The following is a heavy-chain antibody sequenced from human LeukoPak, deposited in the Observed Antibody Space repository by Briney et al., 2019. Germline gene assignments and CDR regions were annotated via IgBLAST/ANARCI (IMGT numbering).Heavy chain of an antibody. CDR1: GGTFSSYA. V-gene: IGHV1-69*13. D-gene: IGHD3-10*01. Sequence: SVKVSCKASGGTFSSYAISWVRQAPGQGLEWMGGIIPIFGTANYAQKFQGRVTITADESTSTAYMELSSLRSEDTAVYYCARGHYYGSGSYGFWGQGTLVTVSS. CDR3: ARGHYYGSGSYGF. J-gene: IGHJ4*02. CDR2: IIPIFGTA.